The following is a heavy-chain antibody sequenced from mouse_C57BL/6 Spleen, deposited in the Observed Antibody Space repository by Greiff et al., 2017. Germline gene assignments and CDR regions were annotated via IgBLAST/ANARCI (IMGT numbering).Heavy chain of an antibody. CDR3: AKDGNYAMDY. V-gene: IGHV1-26*01. CDR2: INPNNGGT. D-gene: IGHD2-1*01. J-gene: IGHJ4*01. CDR1: GYTFTDYY. Sequence: VQLQQSGPELVKPGASVKISCKASGYTFTDYYMNWVKQSHGKSLEWIGDINPNNGGTSYNQKFKGKATLTVDKSSSTAYMEIRSLTSEDSAFYYCAKDGNYAMDYWGQGTSVTVAS.